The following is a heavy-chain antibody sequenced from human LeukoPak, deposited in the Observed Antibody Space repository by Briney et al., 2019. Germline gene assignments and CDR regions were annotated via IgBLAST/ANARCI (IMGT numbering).Heavy chain of an antibody. J-gene: IGHJ4*02. D-gene: IGHD1-26*01. V-gene: IGHV4-4*07. CDR1: GGSISSYY. Sequence: ETLSLTCTVSGGSISSYYWSWIRQPAGKGLEWIGRIYTSGSTNYNASFKSRVSMSVDTSKNQFSLKLSSVTAADTAVFYCARENSGSYREFDYWGQGTLVTVSS. CDR2: IYTSGST. CDR3: ARENSGSYREFDY.